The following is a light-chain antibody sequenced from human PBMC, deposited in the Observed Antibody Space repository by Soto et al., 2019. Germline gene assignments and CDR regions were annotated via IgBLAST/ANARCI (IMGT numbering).Light chain of an antibody. Sequence: EIVLTQSPATVSLSPGDRATLSCRASQIVSSYLAWYQHKPGQAPRLLIYDASNRATGIPARFSGSGSGTDFTLTISSLEPEDFAVYYCQQRSNWPITFGQGTRLEI. CDR1: QIVSSY. CDR2: DAS. J-gene: IGKJ5*01. V-gene: IGKV3-11*01. CDR3: QQRSNWPIT.